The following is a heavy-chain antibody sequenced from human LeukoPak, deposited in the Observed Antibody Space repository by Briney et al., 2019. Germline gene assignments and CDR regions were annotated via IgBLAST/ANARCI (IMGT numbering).Heavy chain of an antibody. V-gene: IGHV3-30-3*01. D-gene: IGHD2-15*01. CDR2: ILNDESNK. J-gene: IGHJ5*02. CDR3: ARDFSGFCSGGSCYGSIDL. Sequence: PGGSLRLSCAASGFTFNNYAMRWVRQAPGKGLEWVAVILNDESNKYYADSVKGRFTISRDNSKNTLYVQMNSLRGEDTAVYYCARDFSGFCSGGSCYGSIDLWGQGTLVTVSS. CDR1: GFTFNNYA.